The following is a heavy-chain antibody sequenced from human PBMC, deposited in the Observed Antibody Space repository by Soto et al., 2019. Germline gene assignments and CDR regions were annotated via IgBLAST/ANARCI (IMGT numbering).Heavy chain of an antibody. J-gene: IGHJ6*02. CDR1: GYTFTGYY. D-gene: IGHD2-2*02. CDR2: INPNSGGT. CDR3: ARVVPGYCSSTSCYTGGYYYYGMDV. Sequence: ASVKVSCKASGYTFTGYYMHWVRQAPGQGLEWMGWINPNSGGTNYAQKFQGWVTMTRDTSISTAYMELSRLRSDDTAVYYCARVVPGYCSSTSCYTGGYYYYGMDVWGQGTTVTVSS. V-gene: IGHV1-2*04.